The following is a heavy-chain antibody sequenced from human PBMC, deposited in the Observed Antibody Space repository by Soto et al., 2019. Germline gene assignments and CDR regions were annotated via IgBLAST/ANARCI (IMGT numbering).Heavy chain of an antibody. Sequence: SETLSLTCTVSGGSISSGDYYWSWIRQPPGKGLEWIGYIYYSGSTYYNPSLKSRVTISVDTSKNQFSLKLRSVTAADTAVYYCARDNILGILYGGMDVWGQGTTVS. CDR3: ARDNILGILYGGMDV. CDR2: IYYSGST. D-gene: IGHD3-3*01. CDR1: GGSISSGDYY. V-gene: IGHV4-30-4*01. J-gene: IGHJ6*02.